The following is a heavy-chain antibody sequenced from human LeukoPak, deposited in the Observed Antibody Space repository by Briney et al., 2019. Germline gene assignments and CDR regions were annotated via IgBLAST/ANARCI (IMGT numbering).Heavy chain of an antibody. CDR1: GGSFSGYY. CDR2: INHSGST. D-gene: IGHD2-2*02. Sequence: SETLSLTCAVYGGSFSGYYWSWIRQPPGKGLEWIGEINHSGSTNYNPSLKSRVTISVDTSKNQFSLKLSSVTAADTAVYYCARDQEDIVVVPAAIQVPYYYYMDVWGKGTTVTVSS. V-gene: IGHV4-34*01. J-gene: IGHJ6*03. CDR3: ARDQEDIVVVPAAIQVPYYYYMDV.